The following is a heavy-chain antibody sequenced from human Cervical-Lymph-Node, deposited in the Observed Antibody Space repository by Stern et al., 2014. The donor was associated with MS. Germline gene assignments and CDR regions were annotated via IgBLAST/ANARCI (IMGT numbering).Heavy chain of an antibody. CDR3: ARGPPYTDFSEFFQH. J-gene: IGHJ1*01. CDR2: IYYPGST. Sequence: QVQLQESGPGLLKPSETLSLTCTVSGVSISNYYWSWIRQSPGKALEWIGYIYYPGSTDYNPKLKSRVTMSVDTSKNQFSLELTSVSAADTAVYYCARGPPYTDFSEFFQHWGQGTRVIVSS. D-gene: IGHD2-2*02. V-gene: IGHV4-59*01. CDR1: GVSISNYY.